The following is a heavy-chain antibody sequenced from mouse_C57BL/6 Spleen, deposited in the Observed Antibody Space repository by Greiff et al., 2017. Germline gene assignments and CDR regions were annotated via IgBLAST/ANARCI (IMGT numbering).Heavy chain of an antibody. CDR1: GYTFTDYE. Sequence: QVQLQQSGAELVRPGASVTLSCKASGYTFTDYEMHWVKQTPVHGLEWIGAIDPETGGTAYNQKFKGKAILTADKSSSTAYVELRSLTSEDSAVYYCTRSSIYYYGSSYAMDYWGQGTSVTVSS. J-gene: IGHJ4*01. CDR2: IDPETGGT. CDR3: TRSSIYYYGSSYAMDY. D-gene: IGHD1-1*01. V-gene: IGHV1-15*01.